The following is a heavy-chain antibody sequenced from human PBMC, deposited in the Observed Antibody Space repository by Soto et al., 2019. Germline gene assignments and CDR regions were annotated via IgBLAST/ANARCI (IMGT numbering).Heavy chain of an antibody. J-gene: IGHJ3*01. Sequence: GGSLSLSCAASGFTFSSYAMSWVRQAPGKGLEWVSYMTSDSNTIHYADSVKGRFTISRDNAKNSLWLQMNSLRVEDTAVYYCARGVSYGFDFWGQGTMVTVSS. CDR1: GFTFSSYA. CDR3: ARGVSYGFDF. V-gene: IGHV3-48*01. D-gene: IGHD3-10*01. CDR2: MTSDSNTI.